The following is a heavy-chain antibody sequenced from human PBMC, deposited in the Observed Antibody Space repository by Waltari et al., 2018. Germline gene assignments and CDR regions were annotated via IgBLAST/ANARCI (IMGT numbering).Heavy chain of an antibody. CDR2: IYHSGST. V-gene: IGHV4-4*02. J-gene: IGHJ6*02. CDR1: GGSISRRNW. D-gene: IGHD3-10*01. Sequence: QVQLQESGPGLVKPSGTLSLTCAVSGGSISRRNWSSWVRQPPGNGLEWIGEIYHSGSTNYNPSLKSRVTISVDKSKNQFSLKRSSVTAADTAVYYCARDGRVSWFGDSPNFYYYYGMDVWGQGTTVTVSS. CDR3: ARDGRVSWFGDSPNFYYYYGMDV.